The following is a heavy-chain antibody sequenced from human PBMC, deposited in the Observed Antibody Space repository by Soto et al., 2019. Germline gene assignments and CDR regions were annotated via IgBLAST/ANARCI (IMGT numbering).Heavy chain of an antibody. CDR2: IYWDDSK. CDR1: GFSLTTDRVG. CDR3: AHAYGGRSLY. J-gene: IGHJ4*02. D-gene: IGHD1-26*01. V-gene: IGHV2-5*02. Sequence: QITLKESGPTLVKPTQTLTLTCTFSGFSLTTDRVGVGWIRQPPGEALEWLAVIYWDDSKTYRPSLESRLTNTKDTSKNPVALTMTNMDSLDTATYYCAHAYGGRSLYWGQGPLVTVSS.